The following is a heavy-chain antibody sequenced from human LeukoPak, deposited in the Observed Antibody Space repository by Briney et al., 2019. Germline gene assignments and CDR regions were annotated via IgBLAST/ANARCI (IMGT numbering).Heavy chain of an antibody. D-gene: IGHD2-15*01. CDR2: ISGSGGST. J-gene: IGHJ4*02. CDR1: GFTLSSYA. CDR3: AKDPRSGGRLPFDY. Sequence: PGGSLRLSCAASGFTLSSYAMSWVRQAPGKGLEWVSAISGSGGSTYYADSVKGRFTISRDNSKNTLYLQMNSLIAEDTAVYYCAKDPRSGGRLPFDYWGQGTLVTVSS. V-gene: IGHV3-23*01.